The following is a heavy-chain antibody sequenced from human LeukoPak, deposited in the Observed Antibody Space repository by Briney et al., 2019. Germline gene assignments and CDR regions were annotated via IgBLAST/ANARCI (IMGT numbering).Heavy chain of an antibody. CDR1: GYTFTGYY. V-gene: IGHV1-2*02. D-gene: IGHD6-19*01. J-gene: IGHJ5*02. Sequence: APVKVSCKASGYTFTGYYMPWVRQAPGQGLEWMGWINPNSGGTNYAQKFQGRVTMTRDTSISTAYMELSRLRSDDTAVYYCARVYSDGQWLVNWFDPWGQGTLVTVSS. CDR3: ARVYSDGQWLVNWFDP. CDR2: INPNSGGT.